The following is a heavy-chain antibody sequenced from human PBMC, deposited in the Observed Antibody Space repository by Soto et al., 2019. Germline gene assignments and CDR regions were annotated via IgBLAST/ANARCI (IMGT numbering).Heavy chain of an antibody. J-gene: IGHJ4*02. D-gene: IGHD2-21*02. Sequence: ASVKVSCKAFGYTFSSYYMHWVRQAPGQGLEWMGTINPSGGSTSYAQKFQGRVTMTRDTSTSTVYMELSSLRSEDTAVYYCARSIVVATALDYWGQGTLVTVS. V-gene: IGHV1-46*01. CDR1: GYTFSSYY. CDR3: ARSIVVATALDY. CDR2: INPSGGST.